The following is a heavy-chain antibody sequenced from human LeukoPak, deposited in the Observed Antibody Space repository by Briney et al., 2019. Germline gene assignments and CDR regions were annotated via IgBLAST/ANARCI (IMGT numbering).Heavy chain of an antibody. CDR1: GYTFTSYA. J-gene: IGHJ4*02. Sequence: GASVKVSCKASGYTFTSYAMHWVRQAPGQRLEWMGWINAGNGNTKYSQKFQGRVTITRDTSASTAYMELSSLRSEDTAVYYCARAVCSGGSCPFGYWGQGTLVTVSS. CDR2: INAGNGNT. V-gene: IGHV1-3*01. CDR3: ARAVCSGGSCPFGY. D-gene: IGHD2-15*01.